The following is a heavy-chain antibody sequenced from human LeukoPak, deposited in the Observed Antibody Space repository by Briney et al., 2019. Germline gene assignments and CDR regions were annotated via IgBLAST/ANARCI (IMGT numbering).Heavy chain of an antibody. J-gene: IGHJ5*02. V-gene: IGHV1-2*02. CDR1: GYAFTGYY. CDR2: INPNSGGT. Sequence: GASVKVSCKASGYAFTGYYMHWVRQAPRQGLEWMGWINPNSGGTNYAQKFQGRVTMTRDTSISTAYMELSRLRSDDTAVYYCARAKKGNWFDPWGQGTLVTVSS. CDR3: ARAKKGNWFDP.